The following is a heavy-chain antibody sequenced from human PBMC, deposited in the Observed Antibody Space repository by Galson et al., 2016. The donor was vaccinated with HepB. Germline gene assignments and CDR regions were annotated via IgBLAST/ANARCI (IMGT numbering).Heavy chain of an antibody. J-gene: IGHJ4*01. Sequence: TLSLTCTVSGVSITTYYWAWIRQAPGKGLEWNGYNRYTGGAKYNPSLGGRVTISVDTSRRQNSLNLTSVTAADTAVYYCAGFYTGTWSFDYWGHGVLVTVSS. V-gene: IGHV4-59*13. CDR3: AGFYTGTWSFDY. CDR2: NRYTGGA. CDR1: GVSITTYY. D-gene: IGHD6-13*01.